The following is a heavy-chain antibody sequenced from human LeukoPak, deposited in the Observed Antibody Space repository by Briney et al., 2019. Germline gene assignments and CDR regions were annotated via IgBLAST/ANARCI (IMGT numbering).Heavy chain of an antibody. CDR1: GGSISSYY. D-gene: IGHD1-26*01. CDR3: ARATQWELLVDY. CDR2: IYYSGST. V-gene: IGHV4-59*01. J-gene: IGHJ4*02. Sequence: SETLSLTCTVSGGSISSYYWSWIRQPPRKGLEWIGYIYYSGSTNYNPSLKSRVTISVDTSKNQFSLKLSSVTAADTAVYYCARATQWELLVDYWGQGTLVTVSS.